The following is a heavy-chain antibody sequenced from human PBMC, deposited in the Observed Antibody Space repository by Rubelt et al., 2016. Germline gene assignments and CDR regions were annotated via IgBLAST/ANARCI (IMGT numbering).Heavy chain of an antibody. J-gene: IGHJ4*02. CDR1: GFTLNELS. D-gene: IGHD1-14*01. CDR2: ISTYNGNT. V-gene: IGHV1-3*04. Sequence: QVQLVQSGAEVKKPGASVKVSCKASGFTLNELSMHWVRQAPGTGLEWMGPISTYNGNTNFAQKVQGRATMTRDTAAGTDYMGLIGLRAEDTAVYYCAGGHPPDAWGQGTLVTVSS. CDR3: AGGHPPDA.